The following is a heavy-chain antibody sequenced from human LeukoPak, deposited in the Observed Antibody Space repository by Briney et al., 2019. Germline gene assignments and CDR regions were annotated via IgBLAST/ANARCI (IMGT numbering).Heavy chain of an antibody. J-gene: IGHJ5*02. Sequence: SETLSLTCTVSGGSISSSSYYWGWIRQPPGKGLEWIGSIYYSGSTYYTPSLKSRVTLSVDTSQNQFSLKLSAVTAADTAVYYFERHRARGRITGTTNWFDPWGQGTLVTVSS. CDR3: ERHRARGRITGTTNWFDP. CDR2: IYYSGST. CDR1: GGSISSSSYY. V-gene: IGHV4-39*01. D-gene: IGHD1-7*01.